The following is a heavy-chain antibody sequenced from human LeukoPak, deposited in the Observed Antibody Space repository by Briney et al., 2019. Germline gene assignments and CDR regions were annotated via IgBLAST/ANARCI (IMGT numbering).Heavy chain of an antibody. Sequence: PGGSLRLSCAASGFTFSSYAMSWVRQAPGKGLEWVSAIRDSGSSTHYADSVKGRFTTSRDNSKNTLFLQMNSLRAEDTAVYYCVRDPSGSGFAFDSWGQGALVTVSS. CDR2: IRDSGSST. J-gene: IGHJ4*02. D-gene: IGHD1-1*01. CDR3: VRDPSGSGFAFDS. V-gene: IGHV3-23*01. CDR1: GFTFSSYA.